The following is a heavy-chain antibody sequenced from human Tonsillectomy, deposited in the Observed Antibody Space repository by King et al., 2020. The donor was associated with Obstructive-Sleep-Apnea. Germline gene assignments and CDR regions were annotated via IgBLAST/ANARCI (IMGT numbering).Heavy chain of an antibody. Sequence: VQLQESGPGLVKPSETLSLTCTVSGGSISSYYWSWIRQPPGKGLEWIGYIYYSGSTNYNPSLKSRVTISVDTSKNQFSLKLSSVTAADTAVYYCARVTHGSGSYGTFDIWGQGTMVTVSS. J-gene: IGHJ3*02. V-gene: IGHV4-59*01. D-gene: IGHD3-10*01. CDR2: IYYSGST. CDR3: ARVTHGSGSYGTFDI. CDR1: GGSISSYY.